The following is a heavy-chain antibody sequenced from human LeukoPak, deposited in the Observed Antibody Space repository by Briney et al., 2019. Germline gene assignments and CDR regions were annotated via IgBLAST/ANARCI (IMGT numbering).Heavy chain of an antibody. D-gene: IGHD2-2*01. J-gene: IGHJ5*02. Sequence: ASVKVSCKASGYTFTGYYMHWVRQAPGQGLEWMGWINPNSGGTNYAQKFQGRVTMTRDTSISTAYMELSRLRSDDTAVYYCARGWFSSTSSPSNWFDPWGQGTLVTVSS. CDR3: ARGWFSSTSSPSNWFDP. CDR2: INPNSGGT. CDR1: GYTFTGYY. V-gene: IGHV1-2*02.